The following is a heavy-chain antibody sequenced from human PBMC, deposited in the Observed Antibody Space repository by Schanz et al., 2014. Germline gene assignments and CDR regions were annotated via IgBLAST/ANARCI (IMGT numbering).Heavy chain of an antibody. CDR3: VRDPPTT. Sequence: SETEAKKPGSSVTFSCKASGGTFTIQAISSVRQAPGQGREWMGRILPILGIANSAQKFQGRVTMTADESTCTEYMELTILRPDGTTIKYCVRDPPTTWGKGNLVT. D-gene: IGHD1-1*01. V-gene: IGHV1-69*04. CDR2: ILPILGIA. CDR1: GGTFTIQA. J-gene: IGHJ4*02.